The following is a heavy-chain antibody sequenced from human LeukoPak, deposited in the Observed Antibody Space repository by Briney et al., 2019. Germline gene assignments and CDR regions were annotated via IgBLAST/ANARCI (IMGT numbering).Heavy chain of an antibody. D-gene: IGHD3-22*01. Sequence: GGSLRLSCAASGFTFSSYWMSWVRQAPGKGLEWVANIKQDGSEKYYADSVKGRFTISRDNSNNTVYLQMNSLRVEDTAVYYCARASYDSSGSPFDYWGQGTLVTVSS. CDR2: IKQDGSEK. CDR1: GFTFSSYW. V-gene: IGHV3-7*01. J-gene: IGHJ4*02. CDR3: ARASYDSSGSPFDY.